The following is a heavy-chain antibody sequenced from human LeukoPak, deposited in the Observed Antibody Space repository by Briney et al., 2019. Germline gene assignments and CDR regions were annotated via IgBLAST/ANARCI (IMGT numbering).Heavy chain of an antibody. Sequence: GASVKVSCKASGYSFTSYCMHWVRQAPGQGLEWMGWINPNSGGTNYAQKFQGRVTMTRDTSISTAYMELSRLRSDDTAVYYCASSLVVEWLFYYWGQGTLVTVSS. D-gene: IGHD3-3*01. V-gene: IGHV1-2*02. CDR3: ASSLVVEWLFYY. CDR1: GYSFTSYC. CDR2: INPNSGGT. J-gene: IGHJ4*02.